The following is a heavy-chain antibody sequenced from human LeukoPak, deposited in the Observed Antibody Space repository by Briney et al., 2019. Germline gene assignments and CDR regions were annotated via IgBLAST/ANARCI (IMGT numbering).Heavy chain of an antibody. CDR2: ISAYNGNT. D-gene: IGHD3-22*01. J-gene: IGHJ4*02. CDR3: ARDFYDSSGYPYGY. CDR1: GYTFTSYG. Sequence: ASVKASCKASGYTFTSYGISWVRQAPGQGLEWMGWISAYNGNTNYAQKLQGRVTMTTDTSTSTAYMELRSLRSDDTAVYYCARDFYDSSGYPYGYWGQGTLVTVSS. V-gene: IGHV1-18*01.